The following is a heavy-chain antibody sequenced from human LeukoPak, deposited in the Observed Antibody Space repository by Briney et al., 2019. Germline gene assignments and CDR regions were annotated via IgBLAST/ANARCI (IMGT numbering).Heavy chain of an antibody. D-gene: IGHD6-19*01. Sequence: SETLSLTCTVSGGSISSSRYYWGWIRQPPGKGLGWIGSIYYSGSTYYNPSLKSRVTISVDTSKNQFSLKLSSVTAADTAVYYCARRSIGVAGKRYDYWGQGTLVTVSS. J-gene: IGHJ4*02. CDR2: IYYSGST. V-gene: IGHV4-39*01. CDR3: ARRSIGVAGKRYDY. CDR1: GGSISSSRYY.